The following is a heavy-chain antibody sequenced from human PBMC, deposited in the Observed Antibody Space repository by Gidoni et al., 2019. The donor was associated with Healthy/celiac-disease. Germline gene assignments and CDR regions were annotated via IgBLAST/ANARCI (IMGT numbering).Heavy chain of an antibody. CDR2: MNPNRCNT. J-gene: IGHJ6*03. V-gene: IGHV1-8*01. Sequence: QVQLVQSGAEVKKPGASVKVSCKASGYTFTSYDIHWVRQATGQGLEWMGWMNPNRCNTGYAQKFQGRVTMTRNTSISTAYMELSSLRSEDTAVYYCARSRGRDTIFGVVITGYYYYMDVWGKGTTVTVSS. CDR1: GYTFTSYD. D-gene: IGHD3-3*01. CDR3: ARSRGRDTIFGVVITGYYYYMDV.